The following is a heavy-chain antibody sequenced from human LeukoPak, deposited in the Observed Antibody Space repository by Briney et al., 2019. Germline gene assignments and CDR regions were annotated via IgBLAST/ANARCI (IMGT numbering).Heavy chain of an antibody. Sequence: PGGSLRLSCAASGFTFSGYPIHWVRQAPGKGLEWVAVISYDGSNKYYADSVKGRFTISRDNSKNTLYLQMNSLRAEDTAVYYCARDSNIVVVPAAERAFDIWGQGTMVTVSS. D-gene: IGHD2-2*01. J-gene: IGHJ3*02. V-gene: IGHV3-30*14. CDR3: ARDSNIVVVPAAERAFDI. CDR1: GFTFSGYP. CDR2: ISYDGSNK.